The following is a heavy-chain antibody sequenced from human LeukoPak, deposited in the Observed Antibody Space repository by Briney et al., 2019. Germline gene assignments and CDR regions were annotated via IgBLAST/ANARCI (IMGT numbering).Heavy chain of an antibody. V-gene: IGHV3-48*02. D-gene: IGHD6-19*01. Sequence: SVRGRFTISRDNAKDSLYLQVNSLRDEDTAMYFCARAAYSSGPDYWGQGTLVTVSS. CDR3: ARAAYSSGPDY. J-gene: IGHJ4*02.